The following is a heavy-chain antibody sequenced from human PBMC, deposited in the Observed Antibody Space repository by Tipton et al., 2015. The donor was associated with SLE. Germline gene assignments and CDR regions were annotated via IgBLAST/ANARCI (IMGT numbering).Heavy chain of an antibody. V-gene: IGHV3-21*01. CDR3: ARGRSSSSPNYFYYYMDV. CDR2: ISSNGGRI. J-gene: IGHJ6*03. D-gene: IGHD6-6*01. CDR1: GFTFSSYS. Sequence: SLRLSCAASGFTFSSYSMNWVRQAPGKGLEWISSISSNGGRIYYADSVKGRFIISRDNAKNSLSLQMDSLRAEDTAVYYCARGRSSSSPNYFYYYMDVWGKGTTVTVPS.